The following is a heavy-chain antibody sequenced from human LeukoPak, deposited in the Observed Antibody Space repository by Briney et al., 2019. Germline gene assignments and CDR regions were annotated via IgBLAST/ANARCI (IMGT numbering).Heavy chain of an antibody. V-gene: IGHV5-51*01. CDR1: GYSAASYW. Sequence: GESLKISCKGSGYSAASYWIGWVRQMPGKGLEWMGTIYPGDSDTTYSPSLQGQRTLSTNPPISTAYLQWSSLKASDTAMYYCARRGNEYSSSWHYFDYWGQGTLVTVSS. D-gene: IGHD6-13*01. CDR2: IYPGDSDT. CDR3: ARRGNEYSSSWHYFDY. J-gene: IGHJ4*02.